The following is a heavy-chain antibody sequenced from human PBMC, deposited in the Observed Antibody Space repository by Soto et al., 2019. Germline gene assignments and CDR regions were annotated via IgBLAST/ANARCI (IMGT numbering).Heavy chain of an antibody. CDR1: GYTFTSYY. CDR3: ARDPFVAGSGGSCPSL. J-gene: IGHJ4*02. V-gene: IGHV1-46*01. CDR2: INPSGGST. Sequence: GASVKVSCKASGYTFTSYYMHWVRQAPGQGLEWMGIINPSGGSTSYAQKSQGRVTMTRDTSTSTVYMELSRLRSEDTAVYYCARDPFVAGSGGSCPSLWGQGTLVTVSS. D-gene: IGHD2-15*01.